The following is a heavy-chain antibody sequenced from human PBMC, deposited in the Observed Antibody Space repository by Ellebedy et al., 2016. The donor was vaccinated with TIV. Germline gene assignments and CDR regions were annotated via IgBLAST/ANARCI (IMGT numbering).Heavy chain of an antibody. Sequence: GESLKISXAAPGLTISKYWMSWVRQAPGKGLEWVAYINEDGSEKDYVDSVKGRFIISRDNDENSLYLQMNSLRADDTAVYHCARMGLRDYISPWGQGTLVTVSS. V-gene: IGHV3-7*01. CDR1: GLTISKYW. D-gene: IGHD4-11*01. CDR3: ARMGLRDYISP. CDR2: INEDGSEK. J-gene: IGHJ4*02.